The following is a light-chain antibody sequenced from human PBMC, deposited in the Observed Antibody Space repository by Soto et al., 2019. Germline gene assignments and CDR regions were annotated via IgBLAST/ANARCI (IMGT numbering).Light chain of an antibody. Sequence: DIQMTQSPSSLSASVGDRVTITCRASESISNWLAWYQQKPGKAPKLLIFKASNLERGVPSRFSGSGSGTEFTLTINSLQPDDFATYSCQQYTTYPLIFGGGTKVEIK. CDR2: KAS. CDR3: QQYTTYPLI. CDR1: ESISNW. J-gene: IGKJ4*01. V-gene: IGKV1-5*03.